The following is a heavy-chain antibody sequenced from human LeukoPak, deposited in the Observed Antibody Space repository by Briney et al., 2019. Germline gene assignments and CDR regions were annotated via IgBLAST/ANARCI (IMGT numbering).Heavy chain of an antibody. CDR2: ISGSGGNT. CDR3: AKDFVVVPGNVNYFDY. J-gene: IGHJ4*02. D-gene: IGHD2-21*02. Sequence: GGSLRLSCAASRFTFSSYAMSWVRQAPGKGLEWVSAISGSGGNTYYADSVKGRFTVSRDNSKNTLYVQMKSLRAEDTAVYYCAKDFVVVPGNVNYFDYWGQGTLVTVSS. V-gene: IGHV3-23*01. CDR1: RFTFSSYA.